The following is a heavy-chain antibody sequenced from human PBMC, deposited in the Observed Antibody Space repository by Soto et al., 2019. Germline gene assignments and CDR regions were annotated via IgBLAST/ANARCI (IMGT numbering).Heavy chain of an antibody. CDR2: INSDGSST. V-gene: IGHV3-74*01. CDR3: ARGDSSSRYWVNWFDP. J-gene: IGHJ5*02. CDR1: GFTFSSYW. D-gene: IGHD6-13*01. Sequence: GGSLRLSCAASGFTFSSYWMHWVRQAPGKGLVWVSRINSDGSSTSYADSVKGRFTISRDNAKNTLYLQMNSLRAEDTAVYYCARGDSSSRYWVNWFDPWGQGTLVTVSS.